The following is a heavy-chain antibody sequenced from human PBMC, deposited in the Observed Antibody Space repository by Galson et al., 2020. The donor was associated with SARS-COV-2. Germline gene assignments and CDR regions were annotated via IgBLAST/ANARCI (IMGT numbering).Heavy chain of an antibody. CDR2: IKRKTDGETT. D-gene: IGHD1-1*01. Sequence: GGSLRLSCVASGFTFSNAWMSWVRQAPGKGLEWVGRIKRKTDGETTDYAAPVKDRFTISRDDSKDTLYLQMNSLNTEDTAVYYCAVGHWNDGGLAFWGLGTLVTVSS. V-gene: IGHV3-15*01. CDR1: GFTFSNAW. J-gene: IGHJ4*02. CDR3: AVGHWNDGGLAF.